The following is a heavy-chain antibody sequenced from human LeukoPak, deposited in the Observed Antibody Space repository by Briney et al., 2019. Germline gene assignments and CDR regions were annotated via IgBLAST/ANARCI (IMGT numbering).Heavy chain of an antibody. Sequence: SGTLCLTCTVSGGSISSYYRSWIRQPPGKGLEWVGCIYYSGSTNYNPSPTSRVTISLDTYKNQFSLKLSSVTAADTGVYYCARLSRLNFDRFTDNLIDIWGQGTMVTVSS. CDR1: GGSISSYY. V-gene: IGHV4-59*01. D-gene: IGHD3-9*01. CDR3: ARLSRLNFDRFTDNLIDI. CDR2: IYYSGST. J-gene: IGHJ3*02.